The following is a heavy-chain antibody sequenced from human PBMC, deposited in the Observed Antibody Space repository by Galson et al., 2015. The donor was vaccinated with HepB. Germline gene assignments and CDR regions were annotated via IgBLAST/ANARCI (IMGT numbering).Heavy chain of an antibody. CDR2: ISPYNGKT. V-gene: IGHV1-18*04. J-gene: IGHJ6*02. Sequence: SVKVSCKASNYTFTSYGISWVRQAPGQGLEWMGWISPYNGKTNYAQKFQGRVTMTTDTSTSTVYMELRSLRSVDTAVYYCASLPFQYDSSGSHHYYYHMDVWGQGTTVTVSS. D-gene: IGHD3-22*01. CDR3: ASLPFQYDSSGSHHYYYHMDV. CDR1: NYTFTSYG.